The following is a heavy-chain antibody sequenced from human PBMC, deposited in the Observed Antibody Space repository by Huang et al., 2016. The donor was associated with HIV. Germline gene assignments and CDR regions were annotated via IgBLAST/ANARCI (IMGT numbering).Heavy chain of an antibody. V-gene: IGHV3-15*01. Sequence: EVQLVESGGGLVNPGGSIRFSCAASGFQFRNAWMRLGRQAAGKGLEGVGRIKGKTDGGTADYTAPVRGRCTISRDESKNTQCLQMNSLKTEDTAVYYCATSYGGSYHLWGQGTLVTVSS. J-gene: IGHJ5*02. CDR3: ATSYGGSYHL. CDR2: IKGKTDGGTA. D-gene: IGHD1-26*01. CDR1: GFQFRNAW.